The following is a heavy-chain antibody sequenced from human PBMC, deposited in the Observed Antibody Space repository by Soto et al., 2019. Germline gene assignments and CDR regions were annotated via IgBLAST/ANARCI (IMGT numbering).Heavy chain of an antibody. Sequence: PGGSLRLSCAASGFTFSSYAMSWVRQAPGKGLEWVSALSGSGIATYYADSVKGRFTISRDNSRNTLYLQMDSLRVEDTAVYYCPKGRGVGGNPYFFDFWGQGTLVTVSS. CDR3: PKGRGVGGNPYFFDF. CDR1: GFTFSSYA. D-gene: IGHD1-1*01. V-gene: IGHV3-23*01. CDR2: LSGSGIAT. J-gene: IGHJ4*02.